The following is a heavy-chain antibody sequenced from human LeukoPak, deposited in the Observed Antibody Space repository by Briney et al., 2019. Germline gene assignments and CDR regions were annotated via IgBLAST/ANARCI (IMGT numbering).Heavy chain of an antibody. CDR3: ARDGSGFYLYYYMYV. D-gene: IGHD3-3*01. J-gene: IGHJ6*03. CDR2: ISTVSTYK. V-gene: IGHV3-21*01. CDR1: GFTFTDYS. Sequence: GGSLRLSCAASGFTFTDYSMTRVRQAPGKGLEWVSSISTVSTYKFYSDSVKGRFTISRDNAKNNLYLQMSSLSAEDTAVYYCARDGSGFYLYYYMYVWGRGTPVTVSS.